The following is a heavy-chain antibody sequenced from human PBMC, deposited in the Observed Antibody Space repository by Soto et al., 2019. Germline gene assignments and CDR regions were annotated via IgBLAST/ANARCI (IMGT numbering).Heavy chain of an antibody. D-gene: IGHD3-22*01. V-gene: IGHV1-18*01. CDR3: ARDRRRGHPITMIVSLPLDY. J-gene: IGHJ4*02. CDR2: ISAYNGNT. Sequence: QVQLVQSGAEVKKPGASVKVSCKASGYTFTSYGISWVRQAPGQGLEWMGWISAYNGNTNYAQKLQGRGTMTTDTSTSTAYMELRGLRSDDTAVYYCARDRRRGHPITMIVSLPLDYWGQGTLVTVSS. CDR1: GYTFTSYG.